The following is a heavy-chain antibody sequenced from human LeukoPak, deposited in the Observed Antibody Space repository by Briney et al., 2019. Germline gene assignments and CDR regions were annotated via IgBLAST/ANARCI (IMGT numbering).Heavy chain of an antibody. CDR1: GYSISSGYY. J-gene: IGHJ4*02. D-gene: IGHD3-22*01. V-gene: IGHV4-38-2*02. Sequence: SETLSLTCTVSGYSISSGYYWGWIRQPPGKGLEWIGSIYHSGNTYYNPSLKSRVTISVDTSKNQFSLKLSSVTAADTAVYYCAREFFTTLDYWGQGTLVTVSS. CDR3: AREFFTTLDY. CDR2: IYHSGNT.